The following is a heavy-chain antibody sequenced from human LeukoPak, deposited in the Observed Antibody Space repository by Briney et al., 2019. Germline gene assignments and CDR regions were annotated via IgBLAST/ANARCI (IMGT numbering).Heavy chain of an antibody. CDR2: ISSSSSTI. D-gene: IGHD3-22*01. Sequence: RGSPRLSCAASGFTFSSYSMNWVRQAPGKGLEWVSYISSSSSTIYYADSVKGRFTISRDNAKNSLYLQMNSLRDEDTAVYYCARDMYYYDSSAYYYNYGMDVWGQGTMVTVSS. V-gene: IGHV3-48*02. CDR3: ARDMYYYDSSAYYYNYGMDV. J-gene: IGHJ6*02. CDR1: GFTFSSYS.